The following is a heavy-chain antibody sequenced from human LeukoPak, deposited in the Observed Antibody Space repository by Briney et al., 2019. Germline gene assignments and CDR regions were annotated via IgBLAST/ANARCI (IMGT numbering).Heavy chain of an antibody. D-gene: IGHD3-22*01. CDR1: GGSFSGYY. CDR3: ARGLYDSSGYYDY. J-gene: IGHJ4*02. Sequence: SETLSLTCAVYGGSFSGYYWSWIRQPPGKGLEWIGEINHSGSTNYNPSLKSRVTISVDTSKNQFSLKQSSVTAADTAVYYCARGLYDSSGYYDYWGQGTLVTVSS. V-gene: IGHV4-34*01. CDR2: INHSGST.